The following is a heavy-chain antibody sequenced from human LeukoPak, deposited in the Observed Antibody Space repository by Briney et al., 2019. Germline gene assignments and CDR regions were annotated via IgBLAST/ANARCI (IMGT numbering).Heavy chain of an antibody. D-gene: IGHD3-3*01. V-gene: IGHV3-30*14. CDR2: ISYDGSNK. Sequence: PGGSLRLSCAASGFTFSSYAMHWVRQAPGKGLEWVAVISYDGSNKYYADSVKGRFTISRDNSKNTLYLQMNSLRAEDTAVYYCARHFDFWSGPGYYYGMDVWGQGTTVTVSS. J-gene: IGHJ6*02. CDR3: ARHFDFWSGPGYYYGMDV. CDR1: GFTFSSYA.